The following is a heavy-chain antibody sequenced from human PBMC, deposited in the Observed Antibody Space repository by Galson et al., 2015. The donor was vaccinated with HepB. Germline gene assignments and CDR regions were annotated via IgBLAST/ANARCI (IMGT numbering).Heavy chain of an antibody. J-gene: IGHJ6*02. CDR2: INPSGGST. CDR1: GYTFTRSD. D-gene: IGHD3-22*01. CDR3: ARDCVYYYDSSGYYLPNPLIYGMDV. V-gene: IGHV1-46*01. Sequence: ALKVSCKASGYTFTRSDLHWVRQGAGLGREWMGIINPSGGSTSYAQKFQGRVTMTRDTSTSTVYMELSSLRSEDTAVYYCARDCVYYYDSSGYYLPNPLIYGMDVWGQGTTVTVSS.